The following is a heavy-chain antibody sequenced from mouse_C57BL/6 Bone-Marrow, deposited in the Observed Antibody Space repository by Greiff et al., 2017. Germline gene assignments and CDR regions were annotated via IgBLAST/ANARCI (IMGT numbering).Heavy chain of an antibody. CDR2: IDPSDSET. D-gene: IGHD2-5*01. CDR1: GYTFTSYW. CDR3: ARERYSNLFDY. J-gene: IGHJ2*01. Sequence: VQLQQPGAELVRPGSSVKLSCKASGYTFTSYWMHWVKQRPIQGLEWIGNIDPSDSETHYNQKFKDKATLTVDKSSSTAYMQLSSLTSEDSAVYYCARERYSNLFDYWGQGTTLTVSS. V-gene: IGHV1-52*01.